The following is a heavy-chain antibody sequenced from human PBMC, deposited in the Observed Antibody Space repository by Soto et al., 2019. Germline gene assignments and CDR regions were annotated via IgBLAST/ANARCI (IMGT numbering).Heavy chain of an antibody. J-gene: IGHJ4*02. V-gene: IGHV1-69*13. CDR3: ARVGREYDSSGYSYDY. D-gene: IGHD3-22*01. Sequence: SVKVSCKASGGTFSSYAISWVRQAPGQGLEWMGGIIPIFGTANYAQKFQGRVTITADESTSTAYMELSSLRSEDTAVYYCARVGREYDSSGYSYDYWGQGPLVTVSS. CDR1: GGTFSSYA. CDR2: IIPIFGTA.